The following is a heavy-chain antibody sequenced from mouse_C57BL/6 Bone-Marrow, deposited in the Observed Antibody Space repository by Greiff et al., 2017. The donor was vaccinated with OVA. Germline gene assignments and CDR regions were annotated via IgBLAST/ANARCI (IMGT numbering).Heavy chain of an antibody. V-gene: IGHV14-4*01. CDR2: IDPENGDT. D-gene: IGHD2-2*01. Sequence: SGAELVRPGASVKLSCTASGFNIKDDYMHWVKQRPEQGLEWIGWIDPENGDTEYASKFQGKATITADTSSNTAYLQLSSLTSEDTAVYYCTSYGWDSDAMDYWGQGTSVTVSS. J-gene: IGHJ4*01. CDR3: TSYGWDSDAMDY. CDR1: GFNIKDDY.